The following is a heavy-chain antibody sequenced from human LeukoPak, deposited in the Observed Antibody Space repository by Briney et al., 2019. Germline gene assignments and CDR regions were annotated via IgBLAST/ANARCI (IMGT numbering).Heavy chain of an antibody. CDR2: INPNSGGT. CDR1: GYTFTGCY. J-gene: IGHJ4*02. V-gene: IGHV1-2*02. D-gene: IGHD3-3*01. CDR3: ASAVEWLLYYFDY. Sequence: ASVKVSCKASGYTFTGCYMHWVRQAPGQGLEWMGWINPNSGGTNYAQKFQGRVTMTRDTSISTAYMELSRLRSDDTAVYYCASAVEWLLYYFDYWGQGTLVTVSS.